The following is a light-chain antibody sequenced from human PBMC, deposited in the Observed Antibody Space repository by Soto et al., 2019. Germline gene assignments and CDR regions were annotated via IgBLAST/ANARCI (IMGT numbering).Light chain of an antibody. J-gene: IGKJ5*01. V-gene: IGKV3-11*01. CDR1: QSVSSY. CDR3: QQRSNWPIT. Sequence: IVLTHSPATLCFSPGEIATLSFRASQSVSSYLAWYQQKPGQAPRLLIYDASNRATGIPARFSGSGSGTDFTLTISSLEPEDFAVYYCQQRSNWPITFGQGTRLEIK. CDR2: DAS.